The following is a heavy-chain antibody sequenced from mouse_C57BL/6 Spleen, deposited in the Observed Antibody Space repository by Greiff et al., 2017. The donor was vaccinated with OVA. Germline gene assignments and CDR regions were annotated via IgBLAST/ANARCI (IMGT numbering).Heavy chain of an antibody. CDR2: IRNKANNHAT. D-gene: IGHD1-1*01. CDR1: GFTFSDAW. V-gene: IGHV6-6*01. Sequence: EVKLQESGGGLVQPGGSMKLSCAASGFTFSDAWMDWVRQSPEKGLEWVAEIRNKANNHATYYAESVKGRFTISRDNSKSDVYLQMNSLRAEDTGIYYCAGPYCSSYAYYAMDYWGQGTSVTVSS. CDR3: AGPYCSSYAYYAMDY. J-gene: IGHJ4*01.